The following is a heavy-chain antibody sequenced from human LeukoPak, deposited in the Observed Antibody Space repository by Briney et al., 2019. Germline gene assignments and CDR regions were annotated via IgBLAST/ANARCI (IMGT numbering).Heavy chain of an antibody. Sequence: GGSLRLSCAASGFIFSSWWMLWFRRPPGKGLLSVSHINTDGTYIVYADSVRDRFTISRDNAKNTLYLQMNNLRPEDTGVYYCATFGIDWSLSYWGQGALVTVSS. V-gene: IGHV3-74*01. CDR1: GFIFSSWW. CDR2: INTDGTYI. D-gene: IGHD3-9*01. J-gene: IGHJ4*02. CDR3: ATFGIDWSLSY.